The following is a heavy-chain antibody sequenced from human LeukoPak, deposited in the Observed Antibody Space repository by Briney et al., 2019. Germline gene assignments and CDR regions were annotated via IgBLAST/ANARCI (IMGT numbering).Heavy chain of an antibody. J-gene: IGHJ4*02. Sequence: PGGSLRLSCAASGITFSHFWMSWVRQAPGKGLEWVAYIKKTGSETYYVDSVKGRFTITRDNTRNSLFLQMYSLRAEDTAVYFCAREDGYCSGGDCYSYFDSWGQGTLVTVSS. CDR2: IKKTGSET. V-gene: IGHV3-7*01. CDR1: GITFSHFW. CDR3: AREDGYCSGGDCYSYFDS. D-gene: IGHD2-15*01.